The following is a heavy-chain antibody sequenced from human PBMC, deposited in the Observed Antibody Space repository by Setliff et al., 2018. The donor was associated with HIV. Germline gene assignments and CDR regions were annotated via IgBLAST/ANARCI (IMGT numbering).Heavy chain of an antibody. V-gene: IGHV4-39*01. CDR1: GDSITNDDYY. CDR2: IHYNGRT. J-gene: IGHJ5*02. CDR3: ARYTSKLDWFDP. Sequence: LPETLSLTCTVSGDSITNDDYYWGWIRQPPGKGLEWIAIIHYNGRTYYDPSLKSRVTIFVDTSKTQFYLKLRSVTASDTAVYYCARYTSKLDWFDPWGQGTLVTVS. D-gene: IGHD2-2*02.